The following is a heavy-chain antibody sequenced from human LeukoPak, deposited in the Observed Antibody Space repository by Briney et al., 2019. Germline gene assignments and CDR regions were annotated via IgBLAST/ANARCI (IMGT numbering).Heavy chain of an antibody. CDR2: ISFDGSNK. V-gene: IGHV3-30-3*01. CDR3: ARDHYGGNLGRAFDI. Sequence: GGSLRLSCAASGFTFSRYEMNWVRQAPGKGLEWVTIISFDGSNKYYADSVKGRFTIFRDNSKNTLYLQMNSLRADDTAVYYCARDHYGGNLGRAFDIWGQGTMVTVSS. D-gene: IGHD4-23*01. J-gene: IGHJ3*02. CDR1: GFTFSRYE.